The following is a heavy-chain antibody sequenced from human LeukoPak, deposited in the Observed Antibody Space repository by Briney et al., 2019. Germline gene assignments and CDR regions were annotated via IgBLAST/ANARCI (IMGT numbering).Heavy chain of an antibody. D-gene: IGHD3-3*01. V-gene: IGHV1-18*04. CDR1: GYTFTSYY. CDR2: ISAYNGNT. CDR3: AREVGSYDFWSGYYPYYYMDV. Sequence: ASVKVSCKASGYTFTSYYMHWVRQAPGQGLEWMGWISAYNGNTNYAQKLQGRVTMTTDTSTSTAYMELRSLRSDDTAVYYCAREVGSYDFWSGYYPYYYMDVWGKGTTVTVSS. J-gene: IGHJ6*03.